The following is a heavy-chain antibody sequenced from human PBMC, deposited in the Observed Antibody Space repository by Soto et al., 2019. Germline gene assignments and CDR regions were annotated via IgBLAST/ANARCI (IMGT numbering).Heavy chain of an antibody. CDR1: GYSFTSYW. J-gene: IGHJ5*02. CDR3: ARRSGIAGAVNWFDP. CDR2: IYPGDSDT. Sequence: GESLKISCKGSGYSFTSYWIGWVRQMPGKGLEWMGIIYPGDSDTRYSPSFQGQVTISADKSISTAYLQWSSLKASDTAMYYCARRSGIAGAVNWFDPWGQGTLVTVSS. D-gene: IGHD6-19*01. V-gene: IGHV5-51*01.